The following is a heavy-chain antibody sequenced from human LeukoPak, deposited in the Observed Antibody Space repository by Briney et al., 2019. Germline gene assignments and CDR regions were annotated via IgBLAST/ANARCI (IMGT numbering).Heavy chain of an antibody. CDR2: ISAYSGNT. V-gene: IGHV1-18*01. J-gene: IGHJ4*02. D-gene: IGHD2-15*01. CDR3: ARASPIRGYCSGGSCPWHY. CDR1: GYTFISFG. Sequence: ASVKVSCKASGYTFISFGISWVRQAPGQGPEWMGWISAYSGNTNYAQKFQGRVTMTTDTSTSTAYMELRSLRSEDTAVYYCARASPIRGYCSGGSCPWHYWGQGTLVTVSS.